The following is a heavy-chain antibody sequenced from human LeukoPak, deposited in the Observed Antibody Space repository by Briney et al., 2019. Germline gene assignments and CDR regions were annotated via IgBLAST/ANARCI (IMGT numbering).Heavy chain of an antibody. CDR1: AFTFSSYS. V-gene: IGHV3-23*01. Sequence: GGSLRLSCAASAFTFSSYSMNWVRQAPGKGLEWVSAISGSGGSTYYADSVKGRFTISRDNSKNTLYLQMNSLRAEDTAVYYCAKVIVVVPAASDFDYWGQGTLVTVSS. CDR2: ISGSGGST. CDR3: AKVIVVVPAASDFDY. D-gene: IGHD2-2*01. J-gene: IGHJ4*02.